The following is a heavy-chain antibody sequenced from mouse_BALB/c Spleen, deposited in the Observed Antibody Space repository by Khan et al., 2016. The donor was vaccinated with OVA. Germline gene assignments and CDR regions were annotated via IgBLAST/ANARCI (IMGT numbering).Heavy chain of an antibody. Sequence: EVQLQQSGPELVKPGASVKISCKASGYSFTGYFMNWVMQSHGKSLEWIGRINPHIGETFYNQKFTGKATLTVDESSSTAHKESRSLASEDSAVYYCTKKNGSDFDYWGQGTTLTVSS. CDR2: INPHIGET. CDR1: GYSFTGYF. D-gene: IGHD1-1*01. CDR3: TKKNGSDFDY. J-gene: IGHJ2*01. V-gene: IGHV1-20*02.